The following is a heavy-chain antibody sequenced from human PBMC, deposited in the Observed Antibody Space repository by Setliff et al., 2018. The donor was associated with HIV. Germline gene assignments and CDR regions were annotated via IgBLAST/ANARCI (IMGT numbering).Heavy chain of an antibody. CDR1: GGIFSRFA. D-gene: IGHD1-1*01. CDR3: ASSAGAVPTTAPYGDYYYFYMDV. J-gene: IGHJ6*03. Sequence: SVKVSCKASGGIFSRFAFSWVRQAPGQGLEWMGGIIPIFGTPNYAQKFQGRVTITTDEFTNTVYMELYSLTSEDTAIYYCASSAGAVPTTAPYGDYYYFYMDVWGKGTTVTVSS. CDR2: IIPIFGTP. V-gene: IGHV1-69*05.